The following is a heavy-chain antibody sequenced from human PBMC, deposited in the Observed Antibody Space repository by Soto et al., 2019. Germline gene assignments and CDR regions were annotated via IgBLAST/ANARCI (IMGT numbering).Heavy chain of an antibody. CDR1: GGSFSGYY. CDR2: INHSGST. V-gene: IGHV4-34*01. D-gene: IGHD4-17*01. CDR3: ARFSVTTPNFDY. Sequence: PSETLSLTCAVYGGSFSGYYWSWIRQPPGKGLEWIGEINHSGSTNYNPSLKSRVTISVDTSKNQFSLKLSSVTAADTAVYYCARFSVTTPNFDYWGQGTLVTVPQ. J-gene: IGHJ4*02.